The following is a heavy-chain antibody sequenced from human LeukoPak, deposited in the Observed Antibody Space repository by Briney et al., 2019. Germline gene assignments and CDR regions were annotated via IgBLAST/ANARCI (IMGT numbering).Heavy chain of an antibody. J-gene: IGHJ6*02. CDR3: ARGGELDYYYYYGMDV. D-gene: IGHD3-3*02. CDR1: GFTFSDYY. Sequence: GGSLSLSCAASGFTFSDYYMSWIRQAPGKGLEWVSYISSSGSTIYYADSVKGRFTISRDNAKNSLYLQMSSLRAEDTAVYYCARGGELDYYYYYGMDVWGQGTTVTVSS. V-gene: IGHV3-11*01. CDR2: ISSSGSTI.